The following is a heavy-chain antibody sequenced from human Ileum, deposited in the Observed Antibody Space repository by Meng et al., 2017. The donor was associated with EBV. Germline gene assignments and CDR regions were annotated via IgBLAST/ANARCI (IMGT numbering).Heavy chain of an antibody. Sequence: QVQLVQSGAEVKRPGASVNASGKASGYTFTGYYMQWVRQAPGQGLEWMGRINPNNGGANYAQQFQGRVTMTTDTSISTAYMELSRLRSDDTAVYYCARDLSGYYSFVDYWGQGTLVTVSS. D-gene: IGHD3-22*01. CDR3: ARDLSGYYSFVDY. V-gene: IGHV1-2*06. CDR1: GYTFTGYY. J-gene: IGHJ4*02. CDR2: INPNNGGA.